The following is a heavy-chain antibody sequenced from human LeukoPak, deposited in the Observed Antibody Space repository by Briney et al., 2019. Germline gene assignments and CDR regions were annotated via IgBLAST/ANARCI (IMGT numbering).Heavy chain of an antibody. CDR2: ISSGGSYI. Sequence: GSLRLSCAASGFTFSSYSMNWVRQAPGKGLEWVSSISSGGSYIYYADSVKGRFTISRDNAKNSLYLQMNSLRAEDTAVYYCAKDDSCSSTSCYTPFDYWGQGTLVTVSS. CDR1: GFTFSSYS. D-gene: IGHD2-2*02. V-gene: IGHV3-21*01. CDR3: AKDDSCSSTSCYTPFDY. J-gene: IGHJ4*02.